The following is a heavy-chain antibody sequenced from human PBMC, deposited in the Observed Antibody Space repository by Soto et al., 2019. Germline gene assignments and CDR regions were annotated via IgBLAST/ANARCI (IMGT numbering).Heavy chain of an antibody. CDR3: ARSPGGYYID. D-gene: IGHD3-9*01. Sequence: GGSLRLSCAASGFTFSSYWMHWVRQTPGKGLVWVARINTDGSSTNYADSVKGRFTISRDNAKNTLYLQMNSLRAEDTAVYYCARSPGGYYIDWGQGTMVTVSS. CDR2: INTDGSST. V-gene: IGHV3-74*01. CDR1: GFTFSSYW. J-gene: IGHJ3*01.